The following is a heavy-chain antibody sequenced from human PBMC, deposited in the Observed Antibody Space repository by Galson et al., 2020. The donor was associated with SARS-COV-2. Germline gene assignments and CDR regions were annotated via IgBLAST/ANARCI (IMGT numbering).Heavy chain of an antibody. J-gene: IGHJ5*02. CDR2: IYHSGST. CDR3: AREGTPYDMLTGWNWFDP. D-gene: IGHD3-9*01. CDR1: GGSISSYY. V-gene: IGHV4-59*01. Sequence: SETLYLTCTVSGGSISSYYWSCIQQPPGKGLEWIGSIYHSGSTNYNPSLKSRVTISVDTSKNQFSLKLSSVTAADTAVYYCAREGTPYDMLTGWNWFDPWGQGTLVTVSS.